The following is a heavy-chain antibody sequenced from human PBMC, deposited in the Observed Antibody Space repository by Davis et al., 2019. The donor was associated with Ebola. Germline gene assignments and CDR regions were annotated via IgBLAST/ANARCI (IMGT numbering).Heavy chain of an antibody. CDR1: GFTFSTYA. CDR3: AKEAGYSESYISTY. CDR2: ISGSSNT. V-gene: IGHV3-23*01. Sequence: GESLKISCEASGFTFSTYAMTWVRQAPGKGLEWVSAISGSSNTYYADSVKGRFTISRDNSKNTVYLQMNSLRVEDTAIYYCAKEAGYSESYISTYWGQGTLVTVSS. J-gene: IGHJ4*02. D-gene: IGHD5-12*01.